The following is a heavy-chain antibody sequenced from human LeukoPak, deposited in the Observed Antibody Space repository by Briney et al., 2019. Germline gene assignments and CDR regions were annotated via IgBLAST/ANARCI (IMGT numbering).Heavy chain of an antibody. CDR1: GGSVSSHRYY. Sequence: KSSETLSLTCTVSGGSVSSHRYYWGWLRQPPGKGLEWIGSVYYSGSTYYDPSLKSRVTMSVDTSKNQFSLKLSSVTAADTAVYYCARAIVGALYNWFDPWGQGTLVTVSS. CDR2: VYYSGST. J-gene: IGHJ5*02. V-gene: IGHV4-39*07. CDR3: ARAIVGALYNWFDP. D-gene: IGHD1-26*01.